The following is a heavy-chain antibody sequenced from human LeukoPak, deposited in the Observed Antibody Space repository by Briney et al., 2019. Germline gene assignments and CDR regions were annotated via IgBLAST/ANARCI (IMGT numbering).Heavy chain of an antibody. CDR3: AGSLSSFGVVPYGYFDL. D-gene: IGHD3-3*01. Sequence: PSETLSLTCTVPGGSISSYYWSWIRPPPGKGLEWIWYIYYSGSTNYNPSLKSRVTISVDTSKNQFSLKLSSVTAADTAVYYCAGSLSSFGVVPYGYFDLWGRGTLVTVSS. J-gene: IGHJ2*01. CDR1: GGSISSYY. CDR2: IYYSGST. V-gene: IGHV4-59*01.